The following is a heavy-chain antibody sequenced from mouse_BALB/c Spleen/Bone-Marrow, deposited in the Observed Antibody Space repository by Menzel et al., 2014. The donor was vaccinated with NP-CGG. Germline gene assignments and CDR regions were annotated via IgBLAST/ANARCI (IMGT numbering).Heavy chain of an antibody. CDR3: ARPYDFGAWFAY. V-gene: IGHV5-6*01. D-gene: IGHD2-4*01. CDR2: ISSGGSCT. CDR1: GFTFSSYG. J-gene: IGHJ3*01. Sequence: DVQLVESGGDLVKPGGSLKLSCAASGFTFSSYGMSWVRQTPDKRLEWVATISSGGSCTYYPDSVKGRFTISRDNAKNTLYLQMSSLKSEDTAMYYCARPYDFGAWFAYWGQGTLVTVSA.